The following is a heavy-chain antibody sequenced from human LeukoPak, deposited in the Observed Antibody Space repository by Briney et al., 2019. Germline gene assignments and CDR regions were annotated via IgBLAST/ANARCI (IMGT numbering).Heavy chain of an antibody. D-gene: IGHD6-13*01. J-gene: IGHJ4*02. CDR2: ITVYNGNT. V-gene: IGHV1-18*01. CDR1: GYIFTNYG. CDR3: ARYPLSYSSNWHYYFDY. Sequence: ASVKVSCKASGYIFTNYGISWVRQAPGQGLEWMGWITVYNGNTNYAQKIQGRVTMTTDTSTSTAYMELKSLRSDDTAVYYCARYPLSYSSNWHYYFDYWGQGTLLTVSS.